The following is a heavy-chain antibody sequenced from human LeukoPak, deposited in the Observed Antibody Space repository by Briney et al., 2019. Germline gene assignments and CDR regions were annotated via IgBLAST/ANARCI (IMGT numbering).Heavy chain of an antibody. J-gene: IGHJ4*02. V-gene: IGHV3-48*02. D-gene: IGHD6-13*01. Sequence: GGSLRLSCAASGFTFSYYSVNWGRQAPGKGLEWVSYISSSSSTIYYADSVKGRFTISRDNAKNSLYLQMNSLRDEDTAVYYCARGGGSSSWYTDYWGQGTLVTVSS. CDR3: ARGGGSSSWYTDY. CDR1: GFTFSYYS. CDR2: ISSSSSTI.